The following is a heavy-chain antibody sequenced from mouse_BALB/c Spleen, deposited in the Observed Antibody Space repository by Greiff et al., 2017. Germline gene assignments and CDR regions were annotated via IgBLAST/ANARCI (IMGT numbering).Heavy chain of an antibody. D-gene: IGHD1-1*01. J-gene: IGHJ2*01. CDR3: ARSYYGAYFDY. CDR1: GFTFSSFG. CDR2: ISSGSSTI. V-gene: IGHV5-17*02. Sequence: EVQVVESGGGLVQPGGSRKLSCAASGFTFSSFGMHWVRQAPEKGLEWVAYISSGSSTIYYADTVKGRFTISRDNPKNTLFLQMTSLRSEDTAMYYCARSYYGAYFDYWGQGTTLTVSS.